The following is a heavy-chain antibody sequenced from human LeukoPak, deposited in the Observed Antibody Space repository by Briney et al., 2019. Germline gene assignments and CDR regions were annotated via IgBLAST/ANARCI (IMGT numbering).Heavy chain of an antibody. CDR2: VYHSGST. V-gene: IGHV4-4*02. D-gene: IGHD6-19*01. Sequence: PSETLSVTCAVSGGSISSGNWWSWVRQPPGKGLEWIGEVYHSGSTNYNPSLKSRVTISVDKSKNQFSLNLSSVTAADTAVYYCARRRAVAGNGSYWGQGTLVTVSS. CDR1: GGSISSGNW. CDR3: ARRRAVAGNGSY. J-gene: IGHJ4*02.